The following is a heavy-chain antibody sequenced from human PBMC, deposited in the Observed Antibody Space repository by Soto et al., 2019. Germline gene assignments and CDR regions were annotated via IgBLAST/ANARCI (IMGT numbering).Heavy chain of an antibody. CDR3: ARWVLIGRCQGCDP. D-gene: IGHD2-2*03. CDR2: MYPGDGDS. Sequence: EVQLMQSGAEVKKPGESLKISCKTFGYTFTDYWIGWVRQPPGKGLEWSGIMYPGDGDSRYSPSFEGQVTMSADKSNGTADLQSRGLKASETATYDCARWVLIGRCQGCDPWGQGTLVTVSS. CDR1: GYTFTDYW. J-gene: IGHJ5*02. V-gene: IGHV5-51*01.